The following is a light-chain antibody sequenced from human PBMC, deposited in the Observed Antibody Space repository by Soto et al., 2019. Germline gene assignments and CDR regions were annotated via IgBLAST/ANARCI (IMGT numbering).Light chain of an antibody. J-gene: IGKJ3*01. V-gene: IGKV1-39*01. CDR1: QSISSY. CDR2: AAS. Sequence: DIQMTQSPSSLSASVGDRVTITCRASQSISSYLNWYQQKPGKAPKLLIYAASSLQSGVPSRFSGSGSGTDFTLTISSLQPKDFATYYCQQSYSLGVTFGPGTKVDIK. CDR3: QQSYSLGVT.